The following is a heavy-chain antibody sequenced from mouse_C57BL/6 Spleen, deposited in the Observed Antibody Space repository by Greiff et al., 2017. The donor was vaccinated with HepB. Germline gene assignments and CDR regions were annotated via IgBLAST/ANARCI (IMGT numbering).Heavy chain of an antibody. Sequence: EVQLVESGGGLVKPGGSLKLSCAASGFTFSDYGMHWVRQAPEKGLEWVAYISSGSSTIYYADTVKGRFTISRDNAKNTLFLQMTSLRSEDMAMYYCARPGWLLQYFDVWGTGTTVTVSS. CDR3: ARPGWLLQYFDV. V-gene: IGHV5-17*01. CDR2: ISSGSSTI. D-gene: IGHD2-3*01. J-gene: IGHJ1*03. CDR1: GFTFSDYG.